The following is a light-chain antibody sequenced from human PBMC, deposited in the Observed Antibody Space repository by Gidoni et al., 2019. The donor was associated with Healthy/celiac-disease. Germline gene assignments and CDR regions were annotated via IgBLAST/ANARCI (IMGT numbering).Light chain of an antibody. J-gene: IGLJ2*01. Sequence: NFMLTQPHSVSESPGKTVTISCTRSSGSIASNYVQWYQQRPGSAPTTVIYEDNQRPSGVPDRFSGSIDSSSNSASLTISGLKTEDEADYYCQFYDSSNRDVVFGGGTKLTVL. CDR3: QFYDSSNRDVV. V-gene: IGLV6-57*03. CDR1: SGSIASNY. CDR2: EDN.